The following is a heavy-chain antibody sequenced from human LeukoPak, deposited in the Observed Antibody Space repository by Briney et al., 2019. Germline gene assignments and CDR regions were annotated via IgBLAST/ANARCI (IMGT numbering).Heavy chain of an antibody. D-gene: IGHD2-2*01. CDR3: TRDRSVPGRYYYYYAMDG. J-gene: IGHJ6*02. CDR1: GLTFNNYW. Sequence: PGGSLTLSCPATGLTFNNYWMHWVRQAPGKRLVWVSHINSDGSRTTYADSVKGRFTIYRDNDKNTLYLQINSLRIEDTAVYYCTRDRSVPGRYYYYYAMDGWGQGTTVTASS. CDR2: INSDGSRT. V-gene: IGHV3-74*01.